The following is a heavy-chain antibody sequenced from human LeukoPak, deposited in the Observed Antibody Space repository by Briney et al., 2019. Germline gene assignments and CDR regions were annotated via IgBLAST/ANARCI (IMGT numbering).Heavy chain of an antibody. CDR3: ARRRDGYNKGGYAFDI. D-gene: IGHD5-24*01. Sequence: SETLSLTCSVSGGSISSYYWGWIRQPPGKGLEWIGSIYYSGSTYYNPSLKSRVTISVDTSKNQFSLKLSSVTAADTAVYYCARRRDGYNKGGYAFDIWGQGTMVTVSS. V-gene: IGHV4-39*01. CDR1: GGSISSYY. CDR2: IYYSGST. J-gene: IGHJ3*02.